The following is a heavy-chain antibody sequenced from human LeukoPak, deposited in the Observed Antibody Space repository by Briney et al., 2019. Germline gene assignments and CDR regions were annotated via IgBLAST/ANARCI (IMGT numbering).Heavy chain of an antibody. CDR1: GGSISSYY. V-gene: IGHV4-59*04. J-gene: IGHJ4*02. Sequence: ASETLSLTCTVSGGSISSYYWSWIRQPPGKGLEWIGYIYYSGSTYYNPSLKSRVTISVDTSKNQFSLKLSSVTAADTAVYYCARHGGRDSSGWYYFDYWGQGTLVTVSS. CDR2: IYYSGST. D-gene: IGHD6-19*01. CDR3: ARHGGRDSSGWYYFDY.